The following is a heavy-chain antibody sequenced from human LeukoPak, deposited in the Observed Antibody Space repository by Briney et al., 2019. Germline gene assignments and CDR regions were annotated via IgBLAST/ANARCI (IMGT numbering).Heavy chain of an antibody. CDR3: ARGVEVLTGYSPDLSLIDY. V-gene: IGHV1-2*06. J-gene: IGHJ4*02. D-gene: IGHD3-9*01. CDR2: INPNSGGT. Sequence: GASVKVSCKASGYTFTGYYMHWVRQAPGQGLEWMGRINPNSGGTNYAQKFQGRVTMTRDTSISTAYMELSRLRSDDTAVYYCARGVEVLTGYSPDLSLIDYWGQGTLVTVSS. CDR1: GYTFTGYY.